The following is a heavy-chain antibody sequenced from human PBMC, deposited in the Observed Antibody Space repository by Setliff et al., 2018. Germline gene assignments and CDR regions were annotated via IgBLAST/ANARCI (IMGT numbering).Heavy chain of an antibody. D-gene: IGHD2-8*02. CDR3: TVYNTGSSKDHY. J-gene: IGHJ4*02. CDR1: GGSFSGYY. Sequence: SETLSLTCAVYGGSFSGYYWSWIRQPPGKGLEWIGEINHRGSTNYNPSLKSRVTISVDTSKNQFSLKLSPVTAADTAVYYCTVYNTGSSKDHYWGQGTPVTVSS. CDR2: INHRGST. V-gene: IGHV4-34*03.